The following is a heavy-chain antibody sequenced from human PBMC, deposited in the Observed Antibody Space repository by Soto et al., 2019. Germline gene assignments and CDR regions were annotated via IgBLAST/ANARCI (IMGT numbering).Heavy chain of an antibody. V-gene: IGHV3-23*01. J-gene: IGHJ4*02. CDR3: AKGYSSGGHSSLSS. CDR2: ITGSGDRT. CDR1: GFNFSNYG. D-gene: IGHD6-19*01. Sequence: EVQLLESGGGLVQPGGSLRLSCAASGFNFSNYGVSWVRQAPGKGLECVSGITGSGDRTSYADSVKGRFTVSRDNSKNTLSRQMNSLRVEDTAIYYCAKGYSSGGHSSLSSGGQGTLVIVSS.